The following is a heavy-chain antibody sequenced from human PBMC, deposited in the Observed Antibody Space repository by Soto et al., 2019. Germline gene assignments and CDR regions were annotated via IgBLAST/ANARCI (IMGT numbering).Heavy chain of an antibody. J-gene: IGHJ3*02. V-gene: IGHV4-59*12. CDR1: GDSISPYY. Sequence: QVQLQESGPGLVKPSETLSLTCTVSGDSISPYYWTWIRQPPGAALEWIGYIYYSGSTNYNPSLKSRVTMSVETSKNQFSLKLTSVTAADTAVYYCARVYFESSGAFDIWGQGTMVTVSS. CDR2: IYYSGST. D-gene: IGHD3-9*01. CDR3: ARVYFESSGAFDI.